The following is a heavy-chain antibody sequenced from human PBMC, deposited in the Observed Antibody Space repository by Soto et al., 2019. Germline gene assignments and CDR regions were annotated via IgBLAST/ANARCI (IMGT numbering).Heavy chain of an antibody. CDR3: AKASGYCSSSTCSRLIYYYYGMDV. CDR1: GFTFTSYG. Sequence: VQLVESGGGLVQPGGSLRLSCAASGFTFTSYGMHWVRQAPGKGLEWVAVISYDGGDKYYADSVKGRFTISRDNSKNTLYLQMNSLRAEDTAVYYCAKASGYCSSSTCSRLIYYYYGMDVWGQGTTVTVSS. J-gene: IGHJ6*02. D-gene: IGHD2-2*01. CDR2: ISYDGGDK. V-gene: IGHV3-30*18.